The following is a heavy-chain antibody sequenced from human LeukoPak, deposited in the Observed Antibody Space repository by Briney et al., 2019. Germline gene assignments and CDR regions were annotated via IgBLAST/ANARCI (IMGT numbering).Heavy chain of an antibody. CDR1: GFTFSSYS. CDR2: ISSSSSYI. J-gene: IGHJ6*03. D-gene: IGHD6-13*01. V-gene: IGHV3-21*01. CDR3: ARQGQHQLYYYYYMDV. Sequence: GGSLRLSCAASGFTFSSYSMNWVRQAPGKGLEWVSSISSSSSYIYYADSVKGRFTISRDNAKNSLYLQMNSLRAEDTAVYYCARQGQHQLYYYYYMDVWGKGTTVTISS.